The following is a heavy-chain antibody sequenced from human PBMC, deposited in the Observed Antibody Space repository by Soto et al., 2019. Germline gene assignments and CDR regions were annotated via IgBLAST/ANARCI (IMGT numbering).Heavy chain of an antibody. V-gene: IGHV1-18*01. CDR3: ARDQGGSIFKVSALGAFDI. J-gene: IGHJ3*02. CDR1: GYTFTSYG. CDR2: ISAYNGNT. D-gene: IGHD3-16*01. Sequence: ASVKVSCKASGYTFTSYGTSWVRQAPGQGLEWMGWISAYNGNTNYAQKLQGRATMTTDTSTSTAYMELRSLRCDDTAVYYCARDQGGSIFKVSALGAFDIWGQGTMVTVSS.